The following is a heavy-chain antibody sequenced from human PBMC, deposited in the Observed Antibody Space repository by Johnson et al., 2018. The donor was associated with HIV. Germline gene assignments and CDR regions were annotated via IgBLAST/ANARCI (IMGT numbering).Heavy chain of an antibody. CDR1: GFTFRTSG. CDR3: AKDRQPANYGAFDV. V-gene: IGHV3-30*02. CDR2: IRYDGSDK. J-gene: IGHJ3*01. D-gene: IGHD3-10*01. Sequence: QVQLVESGGGVVQPGRSLRLSCVASGFTFRTSGMHWVRQAPGKGLEWVAFIRYDGSDKYHADSVKGRFTISRDNSTNTLYLQMNSLRAEDTAIYYCAKDRQPANYGAFDVWGQVTMVTVSS.